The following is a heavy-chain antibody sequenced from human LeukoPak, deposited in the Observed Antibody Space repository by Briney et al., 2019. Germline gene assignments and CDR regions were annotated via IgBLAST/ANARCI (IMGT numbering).Heavy chain of an antibody. CDR3: ARSTYDFWSGYSYYYYYMDV. V-gene: IGHV4-31*03. Sequence: PSETLSLTCTVSGGSISSGGYYWSWIRQHPGKGLEWIGYIYYSGSTYYNPSLKSRVTISVDTSKNQFSLKLSSVTAADTAVYYCARSTYDFWSGYSYYYYYMDVWGKGTTVTVSS. J-gene: IGHJ6*03. D-gene: IGHD3-3*01. CDR2: IYYSGST. CDR1: GGSISSGGYY.